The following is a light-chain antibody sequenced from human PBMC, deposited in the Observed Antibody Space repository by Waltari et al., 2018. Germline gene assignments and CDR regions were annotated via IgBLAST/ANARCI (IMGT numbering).Light chain of an antibody. CDR3: QQYNSFSPWA. J-gene: IGKJ1*01. V-gene: IGKV1-5*03. CDR1: QSISSW. CDR2: NTS. Sequence: DIQMTQSPSTLSASAGDRVTITCRASQSISSWLAWYQQKPGKAPNLLIYNTSTLESGVPSRFSGSGSGTEFNLTISSLQPGDFATYYCQQYNSFSPWAFGQGTKVEIK.